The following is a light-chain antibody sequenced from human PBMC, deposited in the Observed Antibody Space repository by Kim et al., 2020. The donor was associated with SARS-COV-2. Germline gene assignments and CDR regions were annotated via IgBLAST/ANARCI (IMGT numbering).Light chain of an antibody. J-gene: IGKJ1*01. CDR2: WAS. CDR3: QQYYSTPQT. V-gene: IGKV4-1*01. Sequence: DIVMTQSPDSLAVSLGERATINCKSSQSVLYSSNNKNYLAWYQQKPGQCPKLLIYWASTRESGVADRFSGSGSGTDFTFTISSLQAEDVAVYYCQQYYSTPQTFGQGTKVDIK. CDR1: QSVLYSSNNKNY.